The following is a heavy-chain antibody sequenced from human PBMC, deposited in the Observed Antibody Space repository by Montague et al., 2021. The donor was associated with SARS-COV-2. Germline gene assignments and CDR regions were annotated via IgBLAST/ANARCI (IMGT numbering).Heavy chain of an antibody. V-gene: IGHV2-5*02. J-gene: IGHJ4*02. CDR3: VHSYADYLFDY. CDR1: GFSLRTSGGG. D-gene: IGHD4-17*01. Sequence: PALVKPTQTLTLTCSFSGFSLRTSGGGVGWIRQPPGKTLEWLAVIYWGDDKRYSPSLKSRLTITKDTSKNQVVLTMTNMDPVDTATYYCVHSYADYLFDYWGQGTLVSVSS. CDR2: IYWGDDK.